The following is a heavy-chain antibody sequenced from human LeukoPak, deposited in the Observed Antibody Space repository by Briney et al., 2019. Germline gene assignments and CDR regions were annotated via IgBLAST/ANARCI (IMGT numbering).Heavy chain of an antibody. Sequence: PSETLSLTCTVSGGSISSYYWSWIRQPPGKGLEWIGYIYYSGSTNYNPSLNSLATISVDTFKNQFSLKLSSVTAADTAVYYCARGFHYYGSGSYYRKYYFDYWGQGTLVTVSS. D-gene: IGHD3-10*01. J-gene: IGHJ4*02. CDR1: GGSISSYY. CDR3: ARGFHYYGSGSYYRKYYFDY. CDR2: IYYSGST. V-gene: IGHV4-59*01.